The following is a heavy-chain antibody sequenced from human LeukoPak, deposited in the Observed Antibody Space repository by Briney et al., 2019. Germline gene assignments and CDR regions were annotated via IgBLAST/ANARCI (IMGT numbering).Heavy chain of an antibody. V-gene: IGHV4-34*01. CDR1: GGSFSGYY. CDR2: INHSGST. D-gene: IGHD2-21*02. Sequence: PSETLSLTCAVYGGSFSGYYWSWIRQPPGKGLEWIGEINHSGSTNYNPSLKSRVTISVDTSKNQFSLKLSSVTAADTAVCYCARGSCGGDCYSPANFDYWGQGTLVTVSS. J-gene: IGHJ4*02. CDR3: ARGSCGGDCYSPANFDY.